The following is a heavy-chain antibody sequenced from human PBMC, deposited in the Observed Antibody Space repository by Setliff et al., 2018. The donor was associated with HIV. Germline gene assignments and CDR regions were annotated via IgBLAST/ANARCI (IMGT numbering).Heavy chain of an antibody. D-gene: IGHD2-15*01. CDR2: IIPIFGTP. Sequence: SVKVSCKASGDTFNSHAISWVRQAPGQGLEWMGGIIPIFGTPNYAQKFKGRLTITADESTSTVYMELSSLRSEDTAVYYCARDSRDIVVVIAPEPEPYYYYGMDLWGGGTTVTVSS. J-gene: IGHJ6*04. CDR3: ARDSRDIVVVIAPEPEPYYYYGMDL. V-gene: IGHV1-69*13. CDR1: GDTFNSHA.